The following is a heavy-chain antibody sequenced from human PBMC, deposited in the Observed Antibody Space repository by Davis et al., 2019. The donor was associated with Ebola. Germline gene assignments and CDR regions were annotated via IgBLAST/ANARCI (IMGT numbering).Heavy chain of an antibody. J-gene: IGHJ3*02. CDR3: AKGGYGPNYDAFDI. CDR1: GFTFSSYA. Sequence: GESLKISCSASGFTFSSYAMHWVRQAPGKGLEYVSAISSNGGSTYYADSVKGRFTISRDNSKNTLYLQMSSLRAEDTAVYYCAKGGYGPNYDAFDIWGQGTMVTVSS. V-gene: IGHV3-64D*08. CDR2: ISSNGGST. D-gene: IGHD1-7*01.